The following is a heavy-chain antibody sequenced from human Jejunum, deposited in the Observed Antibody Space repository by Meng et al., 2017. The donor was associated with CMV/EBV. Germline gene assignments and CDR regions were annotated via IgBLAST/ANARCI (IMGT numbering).Heavy chain of an antibody. J-gene: IGHJ4*02. D-gene: IGHD7-27*01. V-gene: IGHV3-74*01. CDR3: ARPYTGASTLPY. CDR1: GFPFSVYW. Sequence: AASGFPFSVYWMHWVRQAPGKGVVWVSRINSDGTSRDYADSVKGRFTISRDNAKNTLYLQMNRLRAEDTAFYYCARPYTGASTLPYWGQGTLVTVSS. CDR2: INSDGTSR.